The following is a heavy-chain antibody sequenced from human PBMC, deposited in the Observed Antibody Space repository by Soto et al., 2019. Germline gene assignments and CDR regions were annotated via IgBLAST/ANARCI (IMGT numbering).Heavy chain of an antibody. Sequence: GASVKVSCKASGYTFTSYAMHWVRQAPGQRLEWMGWINAGNGNTKYSQKFQGRVTITRDTSASTAYMELSSLRSEDTAVYYCARGLDIVVVPAALYYWGQGTLVTVSS. D-gene: IGHD2-2*03. V-gene: IGHV1-3*01. CDR2: INAGNGNT. J-gene: IGHJ4*02. CDR3: ARGLDIVVVPAALYY. CDR1: GYTFTSYA.